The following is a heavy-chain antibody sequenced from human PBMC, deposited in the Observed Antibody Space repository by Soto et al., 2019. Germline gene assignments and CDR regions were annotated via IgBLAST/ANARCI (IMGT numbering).Heavy chain of an antibody. CDR2: INHSGST. CDR3: ARVGCGRRLQYYYYMDV. CDR1: GGSFSGDY. D-gene: IGHD4-4*01. V-gene: IGHV4-34*01. J-gene: IGHJ6*03. Sequence: SETLSLTCAVYGGSFSGDYWSWIRQPPGKGLEWIGEINHSGSTNYNPSLKSRVTISVDTSKNQFSLKLSSVTAADTAVYYCARVGCGRRLQYYYYMDVWGKGTTVTVSS.